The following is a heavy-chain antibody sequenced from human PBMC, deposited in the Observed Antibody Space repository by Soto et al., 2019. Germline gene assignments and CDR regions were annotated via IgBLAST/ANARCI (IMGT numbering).Heavy chain of an antibody. CDR2: INRDVSST. V-gene: IGHV3-74*01. J-gene: IGHJ4*02. D-gene: IGHD3-3*01. CDR1: GFTFSSYW. CDR3: ARVGSYSDFWSGFGGLDY. Sequence: EVQLVESGGGLVQPGGSLRLSCAASGFTFSSYWMHWVRQAPGKGLLWVSRINRDVSSTTYADSVKGRFTISRDNAKNTLYLQMNSLRAEDTAVYYCARVGSYSDFWSGFGGLDYWGQGTLVTVSS.